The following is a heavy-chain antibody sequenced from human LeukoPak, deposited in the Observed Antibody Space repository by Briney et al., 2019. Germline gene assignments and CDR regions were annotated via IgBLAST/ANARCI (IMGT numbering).Heavy chain of an antibody. CDR1: GGSLNGHY. CDR2: GSDSGGT. CDR3: AKNGQSGFSFDP. Sequence: SETLSLTFAVYGGSLNGHYWSWIRQSPGKGLEWIGEGSDSGGTKFNPSLKSRVSISADTSKNQFSLKLTSMTAADTAVYFCAKNGQSGFSFDPWGQGTLVTVSS. V-gene: IGHV4-34*01. D-gene: IGHD3-3*01. J-gene: IGHJ5*02.